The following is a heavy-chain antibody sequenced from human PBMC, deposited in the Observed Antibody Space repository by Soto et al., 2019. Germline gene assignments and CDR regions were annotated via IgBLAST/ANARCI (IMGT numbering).Heavy chain of an antibody. CDR1: GGSFSGYY. V-gene: IGHV4-34*01. CDR2: INHSGST. J-gene: IGHJ5*02. CDR3: ARGGSVVVPARGWFDP. D-gene: IGHD2-2*01. Sequence: QVQLQQWGAGLLKPSETLSLTCAVYGGSFSGYYWSWIRQPPGKGLEWIGEINHSGSTNYNPSLKRRVTISVDTSKNECSLKVSSVTAADTAVYYCARGGSVVVPARGWFDPWGQGTLVTVSS.